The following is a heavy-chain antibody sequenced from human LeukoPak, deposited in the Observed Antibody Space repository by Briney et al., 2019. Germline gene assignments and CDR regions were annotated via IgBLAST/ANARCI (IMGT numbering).Heavy chain of an antibody. CDR3: ARDRDYRFSFDI. J-gene: IGHJ3*02. Sequence: PSETLSLTCAVSGGSISSSSYYWGWIRQAPGKGLEWVSYISSSSSTIYYADSVKGRFTISRDNAKNSLYLQMNSLRAEDTAVYYCARDRDYRFSFDIWGQGTMVTVSS. V-gene: IGHV3-48*01. D-gene: IGHD4/OR15-4a*01. CDR2: ISSSSSTI. CDR1: GGSISSSS.